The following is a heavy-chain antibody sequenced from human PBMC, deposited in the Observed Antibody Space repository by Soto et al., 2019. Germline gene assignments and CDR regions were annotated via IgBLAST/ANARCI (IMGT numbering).Heavy chain of an antibody. V-gene: IGHV1-3*01. CDR2: INAGNGNT. CDR3: ARDLSTNLLPYGHFDY. CDR1: GYTFTSYA. J-gene: IGHJ4*02. D-gene: IGHD1-26*01. Sequence: ASVKVSCKASGYTFTSYAMHWVRQAPGQRLEWMGWINAGNGNTKYSQKFQGRVTITRDTSASTAYMELSSLRSEDTAVYYCARDLSTNLLPYGHFDYWGQGTLVPVSS.